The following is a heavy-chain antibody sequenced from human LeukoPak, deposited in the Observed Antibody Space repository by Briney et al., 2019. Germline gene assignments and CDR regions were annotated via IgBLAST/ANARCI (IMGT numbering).Heavy chain of an antibody. CDR1: GIIFSNYE. Sequence: GGSLRLSCAASGIIFSNYEMNWVRQAPGKGLEWVSYISNSGKSIYYADSVKGRFTISRDNAKNSLFLQMDSLRAEDTAVYYCARGDQKMISTFDIWGQGTMVTVSS. D-gene: IGHD3/OR15-3a*01. V-gene: IGHV3-48*03. CDR2: ISNSGKSI. J-gene: IGHJ3*02. CDR3: ARGDQKMISTFDI.